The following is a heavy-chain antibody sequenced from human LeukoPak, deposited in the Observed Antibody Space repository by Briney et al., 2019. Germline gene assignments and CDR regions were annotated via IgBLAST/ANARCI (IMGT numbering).Heavy chain of an antibody. Sequence: EASVTVSCKASGGTFSSYAISWVRQAPGQGLEWMGRIIPILGIANYAQKFQGRVTITADKSTSTAYMELSSLRSEDTAVYYCARDSNSGSYDVDYWGQGTLVTVSS. CDR2: IIPILGIA. J-gene: IGHJ4*02. CDR3: ARDSNSGSYDVDY. D-gene: IGHD1-26*01. V-gene: IGHV1-69*04. CDR1: GGTFSSYA.